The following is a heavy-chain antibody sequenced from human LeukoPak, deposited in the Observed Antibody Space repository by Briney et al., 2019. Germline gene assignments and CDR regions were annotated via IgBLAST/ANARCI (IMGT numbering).Heavy chain of an antibody. V-gene: IGHV3-30*18. CDR2: ISYDGSVE. Sequence: PGLSLRLSCAASGFTFSSYGMHWVRQAPGKGLEWVAVISYDGSVEYYADSVKGRFTISRDNSKNTLYLQMNSLTTEDTAVYYCAKEDGGNYYDYLDYWGQGTLVTVSS. CDR3: AKEDGGNYYDYLDY. CDR1: GFTFSSYG. D-gene: IGHD1-26*01. J-gene: IGHJ4*02.